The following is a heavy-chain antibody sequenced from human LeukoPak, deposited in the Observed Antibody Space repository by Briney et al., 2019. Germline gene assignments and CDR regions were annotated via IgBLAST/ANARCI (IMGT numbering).Heavy chain of an antibody. J-gene: IGHJ4*02. CDR3: ARARGGQFDY. CDR2: IYHSGST. CDR1: GYSISSGYY. V-gene: IGHV4-38-2*02. Sequence: SETLSLTCTVSGYSISSGYYWGWIRQPPGKGLEWIGSIYHSGSTYYNPSLKSRVTISVDTSKNQFSLKLSSVTAADTAVYYCARARGGQFDYWGQGTLVTVS.